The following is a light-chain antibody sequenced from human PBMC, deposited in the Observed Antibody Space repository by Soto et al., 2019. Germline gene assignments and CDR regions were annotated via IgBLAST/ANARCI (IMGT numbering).Light chain of an antibody. Sequence: QSVLTQPASVSGSPGQSITISCTGTSSDVGYYNYVSWYQQHPGKAPKLMIYEVSNRPSGVSNRFSGSKSGNTASLTISGLQAEDEADYYCSSYTRSSALVFGTGTQLTVL. J-gene: IGLJ1*01. V-gene: IGLV2-14*01. CDR1: SSDVGYYNY. CDR2: EVS. CDR3: SSYTRSSALV.